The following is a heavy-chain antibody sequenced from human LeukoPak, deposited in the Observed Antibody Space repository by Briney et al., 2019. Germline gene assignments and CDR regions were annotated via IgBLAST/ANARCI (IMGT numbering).Heavy chain of an antibody. Sequence: SETLSLTCTVSGGSISSYYWSWIRQPPGKGLEWIACISYSGSTKYNPSLKSRVTISVDTSKNQLSLKLSSVTAADTAVYYCARHTDIAPLSSLKYWGQGTLVTVSS. CDR2: ISYSGST. J-gene: IGHJ4*02. D-gene: IGHD6-13*01. CDR3: ARHTDIAPLSSLKY. CDR1: GGSISSYY. V-gene: IGHV4-59*01.